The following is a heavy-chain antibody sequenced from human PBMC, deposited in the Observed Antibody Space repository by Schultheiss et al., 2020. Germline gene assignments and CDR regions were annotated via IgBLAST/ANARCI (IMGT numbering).Heavy chain of an antibody. CDR2: LYDSGST. CDR3: ARAAAGTGNFAY. V-gene: IGHV4-61*01. Sequence: SETLSLTCTVSGGSISSSSYYWSWIRQHPGTRLEWIGYLYDSGSTNYNPSLKSRVTISVDTSKNQFSLRLSSVTAADTAVYFCARAAAGTGNFAYWGQGTLVTVAS. J-gene: IGHJ4*02. CDR1: GGSISSSSYY. D-gene: IGHD6-13*01.